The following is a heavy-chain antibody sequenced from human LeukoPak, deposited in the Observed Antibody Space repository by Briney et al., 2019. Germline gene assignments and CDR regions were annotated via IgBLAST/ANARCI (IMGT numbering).Heavy chain of an antibody. Sequence: SVKVSCKASGGTFSSYAISWVRQAPGQGLEWMGRIIPIFGTANYARKFQGRVTITTDESTSTAYMELSSLRSEDTAVYYCARVMGGYCSSTSCYWPLDYWGQGTLVTVSS. CDR2: IIPIFGTA. CDR3: ARVMGGYCSSTSCYWPLDY. V-gene: IGHV1-69*05. D-gene: IGHD2-2*01. CDR1: GGTFSSYA. J-gene: IGHJ4*02.